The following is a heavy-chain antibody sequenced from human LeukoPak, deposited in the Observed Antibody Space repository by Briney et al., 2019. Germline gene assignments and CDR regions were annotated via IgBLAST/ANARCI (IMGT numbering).Heavy chain of an antibody. CDR1: GGTFSSYA. D-gene: IGHD2-2*01. CDR2: ISAYNGNT. Sequence: ASVKVSCKASGGTFSSYAISWVRQAPGQGLEWMGWISAYNGNTNYAQKLQGRVTMTTDTSTSTAYMELRSLRSDDTAVYYCARDFPNCSSTSCYVDPWGQGTLVTVSS. J-gene: IGHJ5*02. V-gene: IGHV1-18*01. CDR3: ARDFPNCSSTSCYVDP.